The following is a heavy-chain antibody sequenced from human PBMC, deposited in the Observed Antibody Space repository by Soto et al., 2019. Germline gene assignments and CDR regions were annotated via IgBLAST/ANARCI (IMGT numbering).Heavy chain of an antibody. V-gene: IGHV1-2*04. CDR3: ARDLGRDRTDYFDY. D-gene: IGHD1-1*01. CDR2: INPNSGGT. J-gene: IGHJ4*02. CDR1: GYTFTGYY. Sequence: ASVKVSCKASGYTFTGYYMHWVRQAPGQGLEWMGWINPNSGGTNYAQKFQGWVTMTRDTSISTAYMELSRLRSDDTAVYYCARDLGRDRTDYFDYWGQGTLVTVPS.